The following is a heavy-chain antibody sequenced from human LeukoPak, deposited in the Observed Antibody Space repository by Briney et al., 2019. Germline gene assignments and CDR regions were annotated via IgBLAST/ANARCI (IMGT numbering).Heavy chain of an antibody. D-gene: IGHD5-18*01. V-gene: IGHV4-39*01. CDR1: GGSISSSSAY. CDR3: VSPRGFSYGYFDY. J-gene: IGHJ4*02. Sequence: KASETLSLTCTVSGGSISSSSAYWGWIRQPPGKGLEWIGSIYYSKNTYRNPSLKSRVTISADTSKNQFSLTLGSVSATDTAVYYCVSPRGFSYGYFDYWGQGTLVTVSS. CDR2: IYYSKNT.